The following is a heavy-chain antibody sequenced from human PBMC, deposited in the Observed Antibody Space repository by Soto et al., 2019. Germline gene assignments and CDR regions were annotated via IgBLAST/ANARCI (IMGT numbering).Heavy chain of an antibody. D-gene: IGHD2-15*01. CDR2: TYYRSKWYN. CDR3: ARMGEGIVVVVAAPVGAFDI. CDR1: GDSVSSNSAA. J-gene: IGHJ3*02. Sequence: QVQLQQSGPGLVKPSQTLSLTCAISGDSVSSNSAAWNWIRQSPSRGLEWLGRTYYRSKWYNDYAVSVKSRITINPDTSKNQFSLQLNSVTPEDTAVYYCARMGEGIVVVVAAPVGAFDIWGQGTMVTVSS. V-gene: IGHV6-1*01.